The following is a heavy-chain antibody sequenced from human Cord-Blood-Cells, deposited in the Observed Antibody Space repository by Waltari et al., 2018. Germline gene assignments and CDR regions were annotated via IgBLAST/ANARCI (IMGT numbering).Heavy chain of an antibody. D-gene: IGHD7-27*01. CDR1: GYTFTDYY. V-gene: IGHV1-2*02. Sequence: QVQLVQSGAEVKKPGASVKVSCKASGYTFTDYYMHWVRQAPGQGLEWMGWIDPNSGGTNYAQKLKGRVTMTRDTSISTAYMELSRLRSDDTAVYYCAREGDSNWGVRWGQGTLVTVSS. J-gene: IGHJ4*02. CDR3: AREGDSNWGVR. CDR2: IDPNSGGT.